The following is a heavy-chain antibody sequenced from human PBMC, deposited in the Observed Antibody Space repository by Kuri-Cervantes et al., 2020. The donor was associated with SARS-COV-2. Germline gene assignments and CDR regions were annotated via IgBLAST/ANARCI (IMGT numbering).Heavy chain of an antibody. J-gene: IGHJ6*02. Sequence: GGSLRLSCAASGFTFSSYAMSWVRQAPGTGLEWVSAISGSGGSTYYADSVKGRFTISRDNSKNTLYLQMNSLRAEDTAVYYCAKLGGGDYDFWSGYSDYYYGMDVWGQGTTVTVSS. D-gene: IGHD3-3*01. CDR3: AKLGGGDYDFWSGYSDYYYGMDV. CDR1: GFTFSSYA. V-gene: IGHV3-23*01. CDR2: ISGSGGST.